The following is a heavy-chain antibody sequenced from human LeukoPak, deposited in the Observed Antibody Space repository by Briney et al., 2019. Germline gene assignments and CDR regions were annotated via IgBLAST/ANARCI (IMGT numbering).Heavy chain of an antibody. CDR3: AGISGWEDY. Sequence: PSETLSLTCTVSGGSISSYYWSWIRQPPGKGLEWIGYIYYSGSTNYNPSLKSRVTISVDTSKNQFSLKLSSVTAADTAVYYCAGISGWEDYWGQGTLVTVSS. CDR1: GGSISSYY. J-gene: IGHJ4*02. D-gene: IGHD6-19*01. CDR2: IYYSGST. V-gene: IGHV4-59*08.